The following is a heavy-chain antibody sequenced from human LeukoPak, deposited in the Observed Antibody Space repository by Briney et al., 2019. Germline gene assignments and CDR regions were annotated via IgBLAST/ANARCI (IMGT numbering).Heavy chain of an antibody. CDR3: ARGPRGSGSYYKY. J-gene: IGHJ4*02. CDR2: INPSGST. Sequence: SETLSLTCAVYGGSFSGYYWNWIRQPPGKRLEWIGEINPSGSTNYNPSLKSRVAISVDTSKNQFSLKLSSVTAADTAVYYCARGPRGSGSYYKYWSQGSLVTVSS. D-gene: IGHD3-10*01. CDR1: GGSFSGYY. V-gene: IGHV4-34*01.